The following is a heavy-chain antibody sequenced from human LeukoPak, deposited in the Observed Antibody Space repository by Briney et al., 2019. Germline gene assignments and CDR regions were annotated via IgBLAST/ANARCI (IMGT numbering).Heavy chain of an antibody. CDR1: GFTFSNAW. V-gene: IGHV3-15*01. Sequence: GGSLRLSCAASGFTFSNAWMSWVRQAPGKGLEWVGRIKSESDGGTTDYAAAVKGRFTISRYYSKNTLNLQMNSLKTEDTAVYYCTTAGRTYYFDSSGYWNAFDIWGQGTMVTVSS. J-gene: IGHJ3*02. CDR2: IKSESDGGTT. CDR3: TTAGRTYYFDSSGYWNAFDI. D-gene: IGHD3-22*01.